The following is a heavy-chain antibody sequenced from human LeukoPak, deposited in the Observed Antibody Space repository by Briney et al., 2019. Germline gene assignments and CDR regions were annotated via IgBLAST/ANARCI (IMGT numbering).Heavy chain of an antibody. D-gene: IGHD6-13*01. V-gene: IGHV1-69*04. Sequence: SVKVSCKASGGTFSSYAISWVRQAPGQGLEWMGRIIPILGIANYAQKFQGRVTITADKSTSTAYMELSSLRSEDTAVYYCARVTAAAGTPRAGSAFDYWGQGTLVTVSS. CDR2: IIPILGIA. CDR3: ARVTAAAGTPRAGSAFDY. CDR1: GGTFSSYA. J-gene: IGHJ4*02.